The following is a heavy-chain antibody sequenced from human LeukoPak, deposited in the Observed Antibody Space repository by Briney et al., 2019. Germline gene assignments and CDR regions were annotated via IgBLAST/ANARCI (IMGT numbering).Heavy chain of an antibody. CDR2: MHYNGGT. J-gene: IGHJ4*02. CDR3: ARRGHDYGSSPFDY. CDR1: GGATSSYY. Sequence: PPETLSLTCTVTGGATSSYYWSWIRQSPGKGLEWIGYMHYNGGTNFNPSLKSRVTISLDTSKNQVSLKVSSVTAADTAVYYCARRGHDYGSSPFDYWGQGTLVIVSS. D-gene: IGHD4-17*01. V-gene: IGHV4-59*01.